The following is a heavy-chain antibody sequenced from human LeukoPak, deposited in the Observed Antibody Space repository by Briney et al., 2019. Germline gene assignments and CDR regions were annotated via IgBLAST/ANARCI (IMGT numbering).Heavy chain of an antibody. D-gene: IGHD3-10*01. CDR1: GYTFTSYY. J-gene: IGHJ6*04. Sequence: ASVKVSCKASGYTFTSYYMHWVRQAPGQGLEWMGIINPSGGSTSYAQKFQGRVTMTRDTSTSTVYMELSSLRSEDTAVCYCASSRGSGSYGFGMDVWGKGTTVTVSS. V-gene: IGHV1-46*01. CDR2: INPSGGST. CDR3: ASSRGSGSYGFGMDV.